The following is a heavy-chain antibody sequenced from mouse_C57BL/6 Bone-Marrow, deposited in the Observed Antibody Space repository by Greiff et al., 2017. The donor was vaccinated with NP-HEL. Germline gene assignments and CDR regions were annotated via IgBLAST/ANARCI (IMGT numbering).Heavy chain of an antibody. CDR1: GYTFTSYW. D-gene: IGHD1-1*01. CDR3: ARGDYYGSIYYFDY. CDR2: IHPNSGST. V-gene: IGHV1-64*01. J-gene: IGHJ2*01. Sequence: QVQLKQPGAELVKPGASVKLSCKASGYTFTSYWMHWVKQRPGQGLEWIGMIHPNSGSTNYNEKFKSKATLTVDKSSSTAYMQLSSLTSEDSAVYYCARGDYYGSIYYFDYWGQGTTLTVSS.